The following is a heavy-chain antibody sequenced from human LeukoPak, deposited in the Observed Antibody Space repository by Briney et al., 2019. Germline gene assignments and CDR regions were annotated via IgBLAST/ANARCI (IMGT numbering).Heavy chain of an antibody. CDR2: INYSGST. CDR1: GGSISNTFYY. CDR3: ARAPHFFDISGSRYYFDY. V-gene: IGHV4-39*07. Sequence: PSETLSLTCTVSGGSISNTFYYWGWIRQPPGKGLEWIGSINYSGSTYYNPSLKSRVTISVDTSKNQFSLNLSSVTAADTAVYYCARAPHFFDISGSRYYFDYWGQGTLVTVSS. D-gene: IGHD3-22*01. J-gene: IGHJ4*02.